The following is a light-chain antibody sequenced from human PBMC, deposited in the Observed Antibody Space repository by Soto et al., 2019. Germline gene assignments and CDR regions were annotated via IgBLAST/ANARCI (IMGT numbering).Light chain of an antibody. CDR1: QSISKY. Sequence: DFQMTQSPSSLSASVGDRVTITCRASQSISKYVNWYQQRPGKAPNLLIYTASTLHSGVPSRFSGSGSGRDFTLTISSLHPDDFATYYCQQSYHTLPLTFGGGTKVEI. CDR2: TAS. CDR3: QQSYHTLPLT. V-gene: IGKV1-39*01. J-gene: IGKJ4*02.